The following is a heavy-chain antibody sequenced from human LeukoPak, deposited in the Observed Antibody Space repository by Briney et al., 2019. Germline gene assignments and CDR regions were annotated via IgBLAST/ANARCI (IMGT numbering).Heavy chain of an antibody. CDR2: ISYDGSNK. CDR1: GFTFSSYA. J-gene: IGHJ4*02. D-gene: IGHD3-22*01. V-gene: IGHV3-30-3*01. CDR3: ARDRYYYDSSGYYYVGYFDY. Sequence: GGSLRLSCAASGFTFSSYAMHWVRQAPGKGLEWVAVISYDGSNKYYADSVKGRFTISRDNSKNTLYPQMNSLRAEDTAVYYCARDRYYYDSSGYYYVGYFDYWGQGTLVTVSS.